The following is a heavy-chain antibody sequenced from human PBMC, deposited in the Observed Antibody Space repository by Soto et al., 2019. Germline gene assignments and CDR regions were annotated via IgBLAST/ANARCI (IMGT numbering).Heavy chain of an antibody. D-gene: IGHD6-19*01. Sequence: QVQLVESGGGVVQPGRSLRLSCAASGFTFSSYGMHWVRQAPGKGLEWVAVISYDGSNKYYADSVKGRFTISRDNSKNTLYLQMSSLRADDTAVYYCVKDCSSGWPDYYGLDVWGQGTTGNFS. CDR3: VKDCSSGWPDYYGLDV. J-gene: IGHJ6*02. CDR2: ISYDGSNK. V-gene: IGHV3-30*18. CDR1: GFTFSSYG.